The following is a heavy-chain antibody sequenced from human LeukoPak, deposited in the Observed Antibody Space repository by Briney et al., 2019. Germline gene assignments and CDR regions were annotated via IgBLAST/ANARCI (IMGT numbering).Heavy chain of an antibody. D-gene: IGHD3-3*01. CDR2: IYYSGST. CDR1: GGSISSYY. V-gene: IGHV4-59*01. Sequence: PSETLSLTCTVPGGSISSYYWSWIRQPPGKGLEWIGYIYYSGSTNYNPSLKSRVTISVDTSKNQFSLKLSSVTAADTAVYYCARGGFYDFWSGYSTGGFDPWGQGTLVTVSS. J-gene: IGHJ5*02. CDR3: ARGGFYDFWSGYSTGGFDP.